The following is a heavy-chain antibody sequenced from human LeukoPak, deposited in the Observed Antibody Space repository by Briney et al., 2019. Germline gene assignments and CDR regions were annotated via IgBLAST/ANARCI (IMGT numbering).Heavy chain of an antibody. Sequence: ASVKVSCKASGYTFTGYYMHWVRQAPGQGLEWMGWINPNSGGTNYAQKFQGWVTMTRDTSISTAYMELSRLRSDDTAVYYCARGLGVISPLDWLDPWGQGTLVTVSS. CDR3: ARGLGVISPLDWLDP. J-gene: IGHJ5*02. V-gene: IGHV1-2*04. CDR1: GYTFTGYY. D-gene: IGHD3-10*01. CDR2: INPNSGGT.